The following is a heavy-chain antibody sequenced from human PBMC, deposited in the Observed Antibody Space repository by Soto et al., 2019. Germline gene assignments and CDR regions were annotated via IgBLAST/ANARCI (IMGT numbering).Heavy chain of an antibody. CDR2: IIPIFGTA. CDR3: ASHHYYYDSSGYSIYYYYGMDV. J-gene: IGHJ6*02. V-gene: IGHV1-69*13. Sequence: ASVKVSCKASGGTFSSYAISWVRQAPGQGLEWMGGIIPIFGTANYAQKFQGRVTITADESTSTAYMELSSLRSEDTAVYYCASHHYYYDSSGYSIYYYYGMDVWGQGTTVTVSS. CDR1: GGTFSSYA. D-gene: IGHD3-22*01.